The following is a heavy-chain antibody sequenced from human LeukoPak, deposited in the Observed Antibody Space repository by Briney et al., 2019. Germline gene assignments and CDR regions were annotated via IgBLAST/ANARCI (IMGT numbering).Heavy chain of an antibody. J-gene: IGHJ4*02. CDR3: ARQERWLPFDY. Sequence: SETLSLTCTVSGGSISSYYWSWIRQPPGKGLEWIGYIYYSGSTNYNPSLKSRVTISVDTSKNQFSLKLSSVTAADTAAYYCARQERWLPFDYWGQGTLVTVSS. V-gene: IGHV4-59*08. D-gene: IGHD5-24*01. CDR1: GGSISSYY. CDR2: IYYSGST.